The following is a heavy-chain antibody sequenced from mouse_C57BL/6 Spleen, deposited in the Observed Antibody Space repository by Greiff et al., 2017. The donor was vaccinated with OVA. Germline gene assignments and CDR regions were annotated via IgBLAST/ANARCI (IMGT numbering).Heavy chain of an antibody. Sequence: DVQLQESGPELVKPGASVKISCKASGYTFTDYYMNWVKQSHGKSLEWIGDINPNNGGTSYNQKFKGKATLTVDKSSSTAYMELRSLTSEDSAVYYCARPIYDPLYFDYWGQGTTLTVSS. CDR1: GYTFTDYY. CDR3: ARPIYDPLYFDY. D-gene: IGHD2-3*01. CDR2: INPNNGGT. J-gene: IGHJ2*01. V-gene: IGHV1-26*01.